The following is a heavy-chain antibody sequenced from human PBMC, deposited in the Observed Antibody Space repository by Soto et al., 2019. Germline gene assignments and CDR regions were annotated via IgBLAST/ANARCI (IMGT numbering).Heavy chain of an antibody. Sequence: KPSETLSLTCTVSGGSISSYYWSWIRQPAGKGLEWIGRIYTSGSTNYNPSLKSRVTMSVDTSKNQFSLKLSSVTAADTAVYYCAREGDITIFGVVIDNWFDPWGQGTLVTVSS. D-gene: IGHD3-3*01. V-gene: IGHV4-4*07. CDR3: AREGDITIFGVVIDNWFDP. CDR2: IYTSGST. J-gene: IGHJ5*02. CDR1: GGSISSYY.